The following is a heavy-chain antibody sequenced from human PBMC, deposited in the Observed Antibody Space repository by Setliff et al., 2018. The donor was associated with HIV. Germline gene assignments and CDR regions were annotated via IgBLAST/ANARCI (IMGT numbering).Heavy chain of an antibody. J-gene: IGHJ4*02. CDR3: ARAPPGIQLLTTTNGPYYFDF. V-gene: IGHV4-38-2*01. CDR2: IFNSGQT. D-gene: IGHD1-1*01. Sequence: SETLSLTCAVSGYYISGGYYWCWIRQSQGKGLAWIGCIFNSGQTYYNPSLNSRIAISMDTSENQFSLRLTSVPAADTALYFCARAPPGIQLLTTTNGPYYFDFWGQGLLVTVSS. CDR1: GYYISGGYY.